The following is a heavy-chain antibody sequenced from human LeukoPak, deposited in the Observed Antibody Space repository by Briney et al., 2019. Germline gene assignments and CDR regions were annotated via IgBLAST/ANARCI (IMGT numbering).Heavy chain of an antibody. CDR2: RNPNSGNT. CDR3: ARGGSAIAAAARQDWFDP. CDR1: GYTFTSYD. D-gene: IGHD6-13*01. Sequence: ASVKVSCKASGYTFTSYDINWVRQATGQGLEWMGWRNPNSGNTGYAQKFQGRVTIIRNTSISTAYMEPSSLRSEDTAVYYCARGGSAIAAAARQDWFDPWGQGTLVTVSS. J-gene: IGHJ5*02. V-gene: IGHV1-8*03.